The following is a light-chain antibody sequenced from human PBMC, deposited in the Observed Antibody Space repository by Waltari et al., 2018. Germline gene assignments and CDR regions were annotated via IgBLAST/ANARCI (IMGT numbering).Light chain of an antibody. CDR1: QSVLYSSNNNNY. Sequence: DIVMTQSPYSLAVSLAERATINCKSSQSVLYSSNNNNYLAWYRQKPRQPPKFLFYWASTRASGVPDRFSGSGSETDFTLTISSLQAEDVAVYYCQQYYTTPRTFGQGTTVEIK. CDR2: WAS. V-gene: IGKV4-1*01. CDR3: QQYYTTPRT. J-gene: IGKJ1*01.